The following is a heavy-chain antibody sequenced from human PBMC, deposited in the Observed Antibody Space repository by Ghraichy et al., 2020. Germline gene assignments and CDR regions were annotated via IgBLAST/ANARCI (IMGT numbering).Heavy chain of an antibody. J-gene: IGHJ4*02. V-gene: IGHV1-69*13. CDR1: GGTFSSYA. CDR3: ASHSGYRYYFDY. CDR2: IIPIFGTA. Sequence: SVKVSCKASGGTFSSYAISWVRQAPGQGLEWMGGIIPIFGTANYAQKFQGRVTITADESTSTAYMELSSLRSEDTAVYYCASHSGYRYYFDYWGQGTLVTVSS. D-gene: IGHD3-22*01.